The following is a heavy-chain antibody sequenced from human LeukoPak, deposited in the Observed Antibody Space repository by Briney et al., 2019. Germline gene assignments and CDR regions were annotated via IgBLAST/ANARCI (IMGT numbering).Heavy chain of an antibody. D-gene: IGHD1-26*01. CDR1: GGSISSYY. CDR2: IYYSGST. Sequence: PSETLSLTCTVSGGSISSYYWSWIRQPPGKGLEWIGYIYYSGSTNYNPSLKSRVTISVDTSKNQFSLKLSSVTAADTAVYYCARGVVGVWELPPPYYFDYWGQGTLVTVSS. V-gene: IGHV4-59*01. J-gene: IGHJ4*02. CDR3: ARGVVGVWELPPPYYFDY.